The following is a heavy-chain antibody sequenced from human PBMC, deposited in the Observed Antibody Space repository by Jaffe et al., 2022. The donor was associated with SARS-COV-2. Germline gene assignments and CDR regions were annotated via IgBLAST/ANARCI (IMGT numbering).Heavy chain of an antibody. CDR3: TTGETYYYDSSGYSQGGY. Sequence: EVQLVESGGGLVKPGGSLRLSCAASGFTFSNAWMSWVRQAPGKGLEWVGRIKSKTDGGTTDYAAPVKGRFTISRDDSKNTLYLQMNSLKTEDTAVYYCTTGETYYYDSSGYSQGGYWGQGTLVTVSS. D-gene: IGHD3-22*01. V-gene: IGHV3-15*01. CDR2: IKSKTDGGTT. CDR1: GFTFSNAW. J-gene: IGHJ4*02.